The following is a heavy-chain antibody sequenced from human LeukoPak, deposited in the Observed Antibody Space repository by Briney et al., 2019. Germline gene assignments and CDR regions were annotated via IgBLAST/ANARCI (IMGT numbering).Heavy chain of an antibody. CDR2: ISSSSSTI. V-gene: IGHV3-48*04. CDR3: ARDGPGTMILI. CDR1: GFTFSSYS. J-gene: IGHJ4*02. Sequence: GGSLRLSCAASGFTFSSYSMNWVRQAPGKGLEWVSYISSSSSTIYYADSVKGRFTISRDNAKNSLYLQMNSLRAEDTAVYYCARDGPGTMILIWGQGTLVTVSS. D-gene: IGHD4/OR15-4a*01.